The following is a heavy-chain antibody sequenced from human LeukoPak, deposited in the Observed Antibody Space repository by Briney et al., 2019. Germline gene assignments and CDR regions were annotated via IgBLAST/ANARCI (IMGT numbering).Heavy chain of an antibody. CDR1: GFTFVDYA. V-gene: IGHV3-49*03. Sequence: GGSLRLSCTASGFTFVDYAMSWFRQAPCKGRAGVGFIRSKVYGGTTEYAASVKGRFNISRDDSKSMAYLQMNSLKSEDTAVYYCVRYSGDADYWGQGTLVTVSS. CDR3: VRYSGDADY. D-gene: IGHD5-12*01. J-gene: IGHJ4*02. CDR2: IRSKVYGGTT.